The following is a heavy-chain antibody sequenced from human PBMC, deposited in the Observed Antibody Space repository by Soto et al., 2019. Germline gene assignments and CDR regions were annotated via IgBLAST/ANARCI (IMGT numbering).Heavy chain of an antibody. CDR1: GGTFSSYA. V-gene: IGHV1-69*01. CDR2: IIPIFGTA. Sequence: QVQLVQSGAEVKKPGSSVKVSCKASGGTFSSYAISWVRQAPGQGLEWMGGIIPIFGTANYAQKFQGRVTITADESTSTAYMELSSLRSEDTAVYYCARNPPYTLYNSSWYNWFDPWGQGTLVTVSS. J-gene: IGHJ5*02. D-gene: IGHD6-13*01. CDR3: ARNPPYTLYNSSWYNWFDP.